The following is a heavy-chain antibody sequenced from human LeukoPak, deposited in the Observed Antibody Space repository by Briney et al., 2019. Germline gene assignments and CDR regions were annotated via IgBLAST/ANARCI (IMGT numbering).Heavy chain of an antibody. V-gene: IGHV4-59*08. D-gene: IGHD3-16*01. CDR2: IYYSGST. CDR3: ARFGGVSRGRDVFNI. Sequence: PSETLSLTCTVSGGSIIRYYWSWIRQPPGKRLEWIGYIYYSGSTNYNPSLKSRVTISVDTSKNQFSLKLSSVTAADTAVYYCARFGGVSRGRDVFNIGGKGKRATV. J-gene: IGHJ3*02. CDR1: GGSIIRYY.